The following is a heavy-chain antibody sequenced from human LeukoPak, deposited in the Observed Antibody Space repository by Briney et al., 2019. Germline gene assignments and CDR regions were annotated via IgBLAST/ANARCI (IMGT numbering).Heavy chain of an antibody. Sequence: GGSLRLSCAGSGFTFSSYSMNWVRQAPGKGMEWVSSISSSSSYIYYADSVKGRFTISRDNAKNSLYLQMNSLRAEDTAVYYCARDSVMVRGVITPFDYWGQGTLVTVSS. CDR2: ISSSSSYI. D-gene: IGHD3-10*01. V-gene: IGHV3-21*01. J-gene: IGHJ4*02. CDR1: GFTFSSYS. CDR3: ARDSVMVRGVITPFDY.